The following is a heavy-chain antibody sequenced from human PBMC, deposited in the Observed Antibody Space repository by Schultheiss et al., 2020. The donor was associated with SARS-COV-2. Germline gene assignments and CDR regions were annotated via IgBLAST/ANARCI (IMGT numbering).Heavy chain of an antibody. D-gene: IGHD1-1*01. CDR1: GYTFTGYY. CDR2: INPNSGGT. CDR3: ARAAFRVGTGRRDWFDP. Sequence: ASVKVSCKASGYTFTGYYMHWVRQAPGQGLEWMGWINPNSGGTNYAQKFQGRVTMTRDTSISTAYMELSRLRSDDTAVYYCARAAFRVGTGRRDWFDPWGQGTLVTVSS. J-gene: IGHJ5*02. V-gene: IGHV1-2*02.